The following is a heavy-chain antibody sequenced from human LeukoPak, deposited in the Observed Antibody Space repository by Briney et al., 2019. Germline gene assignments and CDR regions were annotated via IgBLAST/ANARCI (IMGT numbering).Heavy chain of an antibody. CDR2: INDGGTYT. D-gene: IGHD3-10*01. V-gene: IGHV3-74*01. J-gene: IGHJ4*02. Sequence: GGSLRLSCAGSGFAFSEYWMHWARQTPEKGLMWVSRINDGGTYTAYADSVKGRFAVSRDNAENTLYLQMDSLTVEDTGLYYCVREVKIMGFRAFDYWGQGTPVTVSS. CDR1: GFAFSEYW. CDR3: VREVKIMGFRAFDY.